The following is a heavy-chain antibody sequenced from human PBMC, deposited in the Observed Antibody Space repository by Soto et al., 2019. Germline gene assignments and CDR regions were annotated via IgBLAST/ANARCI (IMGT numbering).Heavy chain of an antibody. V-gene: IGHV1-8*01. CDR2: MNPNSGNT. CDR1: GYTFTSYD. D-gene: IGHD3-22*01. Sequence: QVQLVQSGAEVKKPGASVKVSCKASGYTFTSYDINWVRQATGQGLEWMGWMNPNSGNTGYAQKFQGRATMTRNTSISTDYMELSSLRSEDTAVYYCARADYYDRSGYLLPCGYWGQGTLVTVSS. CDR3: ARADYYDRSGYLLPCGY. J-gene: IGHJ4*02.